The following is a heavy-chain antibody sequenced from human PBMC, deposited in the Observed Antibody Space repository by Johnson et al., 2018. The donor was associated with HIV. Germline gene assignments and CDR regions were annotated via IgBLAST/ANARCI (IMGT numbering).Heavy chain of an antibody. CDR1: GFTVSTKY. J-gene: IGHJ3*02. Sequence: QMLLVESGGGLVQPGGSQRLSCAASGFTVSTKYMTWVRQAPGKGLEWVAFIRYDGSNKYYADSVKGRFTISRDNSKNTLYLQMNSLRAEDTAVYYCAKEEEDAFDIWGQGTMVTVSS. CDR3: AKEEEDAFDI. CDR2: IRYDGSNK. V-gene: IGHV3-30*02.